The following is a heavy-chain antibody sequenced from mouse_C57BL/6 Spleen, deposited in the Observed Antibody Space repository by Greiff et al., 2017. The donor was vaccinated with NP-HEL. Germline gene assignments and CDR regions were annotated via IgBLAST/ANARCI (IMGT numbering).Heavy chain of an antibody. CDR3: TRDTFYDGLSMDY. Sequence: EVKLMESGEGLVKPGGSLKLSCAASGFTFSSYAMSWVRQTPEKRLEWVAYISSGGDYIYYADTVKGRFTISRDNARNTLYLQMSSLKSEDTAMYYCTRDTFYDGLSMDYWGQGTSVTVSS. J-gene: IGHJ4*01. D-gene: IGHD2-3*01. V-gene: IGHV5-9-1*02. CDR1: GFTFSSYA. CDR2: ISSGGDYI.